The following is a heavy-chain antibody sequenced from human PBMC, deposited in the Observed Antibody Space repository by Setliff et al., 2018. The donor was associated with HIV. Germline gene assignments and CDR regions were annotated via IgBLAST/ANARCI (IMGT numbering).Heavy chain of an antibody. Sequence: QPGGSLRLSCAASGFTFDDYAVTWVRQAPGKGLDYVSAISGSGTITYYADSVRGRFTISRDNSTNTVYLQMHSLRAEDTALYYCAKVMTLWFGASDSGGQGTRV. CDR1: GFTFDDYA. J-gene: IGHJ4*02. D-gene: IGHD3-10*01. CDR2: ISGSGTIT. V-gene: IGHV3-23*01. CDR3: AKVMTLWFGASDS.